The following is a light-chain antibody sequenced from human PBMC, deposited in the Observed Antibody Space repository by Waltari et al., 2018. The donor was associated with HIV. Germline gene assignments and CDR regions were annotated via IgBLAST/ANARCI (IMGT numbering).Light chain of an antibody. J-gene: IGKJ2*01. CDR2: DVA. Sequence: EIALTQSPGTLSLFPVDRVTLSCKSSQSVTGTYLAWYHQRPCQAPRLLMFDVAARATDIPDRFSASGSVTDFTINISRVEPEDFGLYYCQQYASTPYTFGQGTKLEI. V-gene: IGKV3-20*01. CDR3: QQYASTPYT. CDR1: QSVTGTY.